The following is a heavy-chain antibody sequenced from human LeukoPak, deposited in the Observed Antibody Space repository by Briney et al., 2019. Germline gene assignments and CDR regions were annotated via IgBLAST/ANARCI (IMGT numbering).Heavy chain of an antibody. CDR3: AGLVITLESY. Sequence: GRSLRLSCAASGFTFSSYAMHWVRQAPGKGLEWVAVISYDGSNKYYADSVKGRFTISRDNSKNTLYLQMNSLRAEDTAVYYCAGLVITLESYWGQGTLVTVSS. CDR2: ISYDGSNK. CDR1: GFTFSSYA. V-gene: IGHV3-30-3*01. J-gene: IGHJ4*02. D-gene: IGHD3-22*01.